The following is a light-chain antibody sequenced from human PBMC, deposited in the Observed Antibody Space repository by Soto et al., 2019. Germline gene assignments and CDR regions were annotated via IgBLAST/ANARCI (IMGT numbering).Light chain of an antibody. CDR1: SSDVGGYNY. V-gene: IGLV2-14*01. J-gene: IGLJ3*02. CDR2: EVS. CDR3: SSYTSSSTWV. Sequence: QSALTQPASVSGSPGQSITISCTGTSSDVGGYNYVSWYQQHPGKAPKLIIYEVSNRPSGVSNRFSGSKSANTASLTISGLQAEDEADYYCSSYTSSSTWVFGGGTKATV.